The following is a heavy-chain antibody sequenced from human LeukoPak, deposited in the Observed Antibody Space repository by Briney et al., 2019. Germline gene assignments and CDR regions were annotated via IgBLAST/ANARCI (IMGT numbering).Heavy chain of an antibody. CDR3: AKVFAGTWAFDI. CDR2: INHSGST. V-gene: IGHV4-34*01. D-gene: IGHD1-1*01. J-gene: IGHJ3*02. Sequence: SETLSLTCVVYGGSFSGYYWSWIRQPPGKGLEWIGEINHSGSTNYNPSLKSRVTISVDTSKNQFSLNLSSVIAADTAVYYCAKVFAGTWAFDIWGQGTMVTVSS. CDR1: GGSFSGYY.